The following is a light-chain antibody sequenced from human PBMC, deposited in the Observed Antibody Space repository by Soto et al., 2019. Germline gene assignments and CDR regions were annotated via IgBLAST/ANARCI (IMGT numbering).Light chain of an antibody. V-gene: IGKV3-15*01. CDR2: DTS. CDR1: RGIGDT. J-gene: IGKJ4*01. Sequence: GVNMSLVALSVSPEKGAKLPCRASRGIGDTLAWYQHKPGQTPRLLIYDTSTRATGVPTRFSGSRSGAEFTLTINILQSEDFVVYCSQPYNCRPLTFGGGTKVDIK. CDR3: QPYNCRPLT.